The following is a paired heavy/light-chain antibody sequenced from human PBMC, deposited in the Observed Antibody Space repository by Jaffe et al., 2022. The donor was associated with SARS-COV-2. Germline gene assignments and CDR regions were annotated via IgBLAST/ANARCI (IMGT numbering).Light chain of an antibody. V-gene: IGKV4-1*01. J-gene: IGKJ1*01. CDR1: QSVLYSSNNKNY. CDR2: WAS. CDR3: QQYYSVPWT. Sequence: DIVMTQSPDSLAVSLGERATINCKSSQSVLYSSNNKNYLAWYQQKPGQPPKLLIYWASTRESGVPDRFSGSGSGTDFTLTISSLQAEDVAVYYCQQYYSVPWTFGQGTKVEIK.
Heavy chain of an antibody. CDR1: GFTVGSNY. V-gene: IGHV3-66*02. CDR3: AKNRDGQGVFFDT. CDR2: LYAGGTT. D-gene: IGHD3-16*01. J-gene: IGHJ4*02. Sequence: EVQLVESGGGLGQPGGSLRLSCAASGFTVGSNYMSWVRQAPGKGLEWVSVLYAGGTTHYADSVKGRFTISRDNSKNTLYLQMNSLRSEDTAVYYCAKNRDGQGVFFDTWGQGTLVTVSS.